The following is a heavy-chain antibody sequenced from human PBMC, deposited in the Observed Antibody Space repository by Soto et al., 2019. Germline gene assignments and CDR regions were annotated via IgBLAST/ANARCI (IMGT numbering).Heavy chain of an antibody. CDR2: VNPNTGVT. D-gene: IGHD3-9*01. CDR1: GYTFTAFY. Sequence: GASLKVSCKASGYTFTAFYMNWVGQEPGQGLEWMGWVNPNTGVTKYAQKFQGRVTMTRDTSINTAYMELSGLTSDDTAVYYCTTLRLDPWGQGTLVTVSS. J-gene: IGHJ5*02. V-gene: IGHV1-2*02. CDR3: TTLRLDP.